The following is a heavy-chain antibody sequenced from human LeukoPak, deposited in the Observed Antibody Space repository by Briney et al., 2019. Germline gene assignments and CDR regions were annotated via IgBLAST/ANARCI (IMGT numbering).Heavy chain of an antibody. CDR3: VHSSLATNGMDV. V-gene: IGHV2-5*01. Sequence: SGPTLVNPTQTLTLTCTLSGFSFSDTGECVGWIRQPPGEALEWLALIFWNDDKFYNASLKSRLSITKDTSKNQVILTMTTLDPIDTATYYCVHSSLATNGMDVWGQGAAVTVSS. CDR2: IFWNDDK. CDR1: GFSFSDTGEC. J-gene: IGHJ6*02.